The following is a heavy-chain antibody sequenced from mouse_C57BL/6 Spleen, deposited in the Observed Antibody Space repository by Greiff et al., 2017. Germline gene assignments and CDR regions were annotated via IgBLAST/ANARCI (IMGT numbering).Heavy chain of an antibody. CDR1: GYTFTDYY. V-gene: IGHV1-76*01. CDR3: ASNWDVWFAY. J-gene: IGHJ3*01. D-gene: IGHD4-1*01. Sequence: QVQLQQSGAELVRPGASVKLSCKASGYTFTDYYINWVKQRPGQGLEWIARIYPGSGNTYYNEKFKGKATLTAEKSSSTAYMQLSSLTSEDSAVYFCASNWDVWFAYWGQGTLVTVSA. CDR2: IYPGSGNT.